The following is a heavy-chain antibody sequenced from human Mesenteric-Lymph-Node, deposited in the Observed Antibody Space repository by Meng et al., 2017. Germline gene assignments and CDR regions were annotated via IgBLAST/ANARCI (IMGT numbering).Heavy chain of an antibody. CDR2: IFYTGST. D-gene: IGHD3-10*01. V-gene: IGHV4-39*07. CDR1: GGSISSNSFY. CDR3: TRDFGSGSYMFDS. J-gene: IGHJ4*02. Sequence: SATLSLPCNVSGGSISSNSFYCGWIRQPPGKGLEWIGGIFYTGSTDYNPSLKSRVTISVDTSKNQFSLRLASVTAADAAVYYCTRDFGSGSYMFDSWGQGTRVTVSS.